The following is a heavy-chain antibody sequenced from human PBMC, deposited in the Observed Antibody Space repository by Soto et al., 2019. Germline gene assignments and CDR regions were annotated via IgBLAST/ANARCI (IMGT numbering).Heavy chain of an antibody. D-gene: IGHD6-19*01. J-gene: IGHJ5*02. Sequence: QVQLQESGPGLVKPSETLSLTCTVSGGSVSSGSYYWGWIRQPPGKGLEWIGYIYHSGSTNYNPSIKSLVTISVDTSKNQFSLSLTSVTAADTAVYYCARLSAAWFDPWGQGTLVTVAS. CDR3: ARLSAAWFDP. CDR2: IYHSGST. V-gene: IGHV4-61*01. CDR1: GGSVSSGSYY.